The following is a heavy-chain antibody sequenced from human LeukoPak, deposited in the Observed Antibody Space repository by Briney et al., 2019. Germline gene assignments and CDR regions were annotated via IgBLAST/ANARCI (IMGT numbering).Heavy chain of an antibody. CDR3: ARDLNDSSGYYYYAFDI. D-gene: IGHD3-22*01. CDR2: IYYSGST. J-gene: IGHJ3*02. Sequence: SETLSLTCTVSGGSISSYHWSWIRQPPGKGLEWIGHIYYSGSTNYNPSLKSRVTMSVDTSKNQFSLRLSSVTAADTAVYYCARDLNDSSGYYYYAFDIWGQGTMVTVSS. V-gene: IGHV4-59*01. CDR1: GGSISSYH.